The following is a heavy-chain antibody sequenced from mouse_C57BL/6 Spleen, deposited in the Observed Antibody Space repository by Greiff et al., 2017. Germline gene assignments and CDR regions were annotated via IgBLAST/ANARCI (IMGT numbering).Heavy chain of an antibody. CDR2: IWSGGST. J-gene: IGHJ4*01. CDR3: ARNPIYDGYCGAMDY. D-gene: IGHD2-3*01. V-gene: IGHV2-2*01. CDR1: GFSLTSYG. Sequence: QVQLKESGPGLVQPSQSLSITCTVSGFSLTSYGVHWVRQSPGKGLEWLGVIWSGGSTDYNAAFISRLSISKDNSKSQVFFKMNSLQADDTAIYYCARNPIYDGYCGAMDYWGQGTSVTVSS.